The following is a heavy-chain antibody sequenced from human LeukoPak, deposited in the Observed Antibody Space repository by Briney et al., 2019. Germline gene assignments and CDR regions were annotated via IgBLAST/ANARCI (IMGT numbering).Heavy chain of an antibody. D-gene: IGHD3-10*01. CDR3: ARAYYYGSGTYYPPDY. J-gene: IGHJ4*02. V-gene: IGHV1-8*01. CDR2: MNPNSGNT. Sequence: ASVKVSCKASGYTFTDYDINWVRQATGQGLEWMGWMNPNSGNTGYAQKFQGRVTMTGSTSISTAYMELSSLTSEDTAVYYCARAYYYGSGTYYPPDYWGQGTLVTVSS. CDR1: GYTFTDYD.